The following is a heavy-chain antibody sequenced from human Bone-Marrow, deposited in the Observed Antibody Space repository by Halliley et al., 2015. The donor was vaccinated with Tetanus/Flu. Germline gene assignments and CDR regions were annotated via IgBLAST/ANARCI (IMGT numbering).Heavy chain of an antibody. CDR1: GGSISNFY. CDR3: VTGAGWLPDY. V-gene: IGHV4-59*01. CDR2: IYYSGRT. J-gene: IGHJ4*02. D-gene: IGHD5-12*01. Sequence: GLVKPSETLSLTCTVSGGSISNFYWSWIRQPPGRGLEWIGSIYYSGRTNYNPSLKSRVTVSVDTSKNQFSLKLTSVTAADTALYYCVTGAGWLPDYWGQGTLVTVSS.